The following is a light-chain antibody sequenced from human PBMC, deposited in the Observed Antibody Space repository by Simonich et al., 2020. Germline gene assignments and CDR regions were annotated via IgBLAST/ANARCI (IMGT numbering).Light chain of an antibody. V-gene: IGLV2-11*01. CDR3: CSYAGSSTWV. CDR2: DSS. Sequence: QSALTQPRSVSGSPGQSVTISCTGTSSDVGGYNYVSWYQQHPGKAPKPMIYDSSKRPSGVPDRCSGSKSGNTASLTISGLQAEDEADYYCCSYAGSSTWVFGGGTKLTVL. J-gene: IGLJ3*02. CDR1: SSDVGGYNY.